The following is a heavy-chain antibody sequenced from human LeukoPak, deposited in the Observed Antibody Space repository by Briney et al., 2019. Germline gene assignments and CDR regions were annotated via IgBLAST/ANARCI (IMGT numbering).Heavy chain of an antibody. D-gene: IGHD2-2*01. CDR2: IYTSGST. CDR1: GGSISSYC. V-gene: IGHV4-4*09. CDR3: ARDAVGTTSLLDV. Sequence: SETLSLTCTVSGGSISSYCWSWVRQPPGKGLEWIGYIYTSGSTGYNPSLKSRVTMSVDTSKNQFSLKLSSVTAADTAVYYCARDAVGTTSLLDVWGQGTLVTVSS. J-gene: IGHJ4*02.